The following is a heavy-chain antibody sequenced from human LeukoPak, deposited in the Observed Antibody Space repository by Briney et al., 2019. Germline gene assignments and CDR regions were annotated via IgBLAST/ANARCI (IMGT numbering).Heavy chain of an antibody. CDR2: INPKSGDT. CDR3: ARHYDSTSPWGVCAFDI. V-gene: IGHV1-2*02. J-gene: IGHJ3*02. CDR1: GYTFTDYY. Sequence: ASGKVSCKASGYTFTDYYMHWLRQAPGQGPEWMGWINPKSGDTKYAQKFQGRVTTTRDTSINTAYMELSRLTSDDTAVYYCARHYDSTSPWGVCAFDIWGQGTAVIVSS. D-gene: IGHD3-10*01.